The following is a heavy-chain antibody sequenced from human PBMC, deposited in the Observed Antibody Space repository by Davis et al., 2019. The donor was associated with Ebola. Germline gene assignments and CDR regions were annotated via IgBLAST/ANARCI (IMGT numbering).Heavy chain of an antibody. CDR3: ARPSLSSGSYFDY. V-gene: IGHV3-7*01. J-gene: IGHJ4*03. CDR1: GFTFSSYW. Sequence: GESLKISCAASGFTFSSYWMSWVRQAPGKGLEWVANIKQDGSEKYYVDSVKGRFTISRDNAKNSLYLQMNSLRAEDTAVYYCARPSLSSGSYFDYWGQGTLVTVSS. CDR2: IKQDGSEK. D-gene: IGHD1-26*01.